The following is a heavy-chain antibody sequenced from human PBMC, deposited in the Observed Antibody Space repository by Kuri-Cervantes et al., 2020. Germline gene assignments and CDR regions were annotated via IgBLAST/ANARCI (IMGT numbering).Heavy chain of an antibody. CDR3: ARERSGYSYGHKFYYFDY. Sequence: SLKISCAASGSTFDDYAMHWVRQAPGKGLEWVSGISWNSGSIGYADSVKGRFTISRDNAKNSLYLQMNSLRAEDTAVYYCARERSGYSYGHKFYYFDYWGQGTLVTVSS. D-gene: IGHD5-18*01. V-gene: IGHV3-9*01. CDR2: ISWNSGSI. J-gene: IGHJ4*02. CDR1: GSTFDDYA.